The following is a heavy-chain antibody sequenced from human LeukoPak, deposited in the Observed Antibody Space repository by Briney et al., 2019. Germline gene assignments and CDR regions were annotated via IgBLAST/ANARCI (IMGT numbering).Heavy chain of an antibody. CDR3: ARRGDGGRSFDY. CDR2: IYVDGRT. V-gene: IGHV3-53*01. D-gene: IGHD4-23*01. J-gene: IGHJ4*02. CDR1: GFTVSTTY. Sequence: GGSLRLSCAASGFTVSTTYMSWVRQAPGKGLEWVSLIYVDGRTYYADSVKGRFTISRDNSKNTLYLQVNSLRAEDTAVYYCARRGDGGRSFDYWGQGTLVTVSS.